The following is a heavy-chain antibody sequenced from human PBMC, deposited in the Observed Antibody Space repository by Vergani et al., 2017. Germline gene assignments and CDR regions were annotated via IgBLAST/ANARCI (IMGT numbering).Heavy chain of an antibody. CDR2: ISSSSSYI. J-gene: IGHJ4*02. Sequence: EVQLVESGGGLVKPGGSLRLSCAASGFTFSSYSMNWVRQAPGKGLEWVSSISSSSSYIYYADSVKGRFTISRDNAKNSLYLQMNSLRAEDTAVYYCAREQKYYYDSSGYYYEWGFDYWGQGTLVTVSS. D-gene: IGHD3-22*01. CDR3: AREQKYYYDSSGYYYEWGFDY. CDR1: GFTFSSYS. V-gene: IGHV3-21*01.